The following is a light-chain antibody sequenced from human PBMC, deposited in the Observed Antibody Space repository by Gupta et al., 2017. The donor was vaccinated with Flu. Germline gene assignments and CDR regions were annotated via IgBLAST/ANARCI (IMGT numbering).Light chain of an antibody. CDR1: NIGSKS. J-gene: IGLJ2*01. CDR3: QVWDSSSRHVV. V-gene: IGLV3-21*02. CDR2: DDS. Sequence: SYVVTHPPAVSVAPGQTATISSGGNNIGSKSVHWYRQKSGHPPQLVVYDDSDRPSGIPVRVSGSNSGNTATLTINRVEAGDEADFYCQVWDSSSRHVVFGGGTKLVVL.